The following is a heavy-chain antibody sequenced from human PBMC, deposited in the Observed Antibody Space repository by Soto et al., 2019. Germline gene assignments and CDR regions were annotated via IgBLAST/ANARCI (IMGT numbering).Heavy chain of an antibody. CDR3: AKDRNIPGSSSWFDY. CDR2: ISGSGGST. CDR1: GVTFSSYA. V-gene: IGHV3-23*01. D-gene: IGHD6-13*01. Sequence: VGFLRLSCAASGVTFSSYAMNWVRQAPGKGLEWVSDISGSGGSTYYADSVKDRFTISRDNSKNTLYLQMNSLRAEDTAVYYCAKDRNIPGSSSWFDYWGQGTLVTVSS. J-gene: IGHJ4*02.